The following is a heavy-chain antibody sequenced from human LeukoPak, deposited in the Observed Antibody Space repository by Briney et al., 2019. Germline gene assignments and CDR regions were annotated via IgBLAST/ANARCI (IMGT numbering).Heavy chain of an antibody. CDR3: ARAKRNGFDI. V-gene: IGHV3-48*01. Sequence: GGSLRLSCEASGFTFSNYSMNWVRQAPGKGLEWVSYIRSSSTTIYYADSVKGRFTISRDNAKNSLYLQMNSLRAEGTAVYYCARAKRNGFDIWGQGTMVTVSS. J-gene: IGHJ3*02. CDR2: IRSSSTTI. CDR1: GFTFSNYS.